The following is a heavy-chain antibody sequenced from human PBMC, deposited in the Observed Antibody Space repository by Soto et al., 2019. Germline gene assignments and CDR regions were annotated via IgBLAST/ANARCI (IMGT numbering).Heavy chain of an antibody. Sequence: PSETLSLTCTVSGGSISSSSYYWGWIRQPPGKGLEWIGSIYYSGSTYHNPSLKSRVTISVDTSKNQFSLKLSSVTAADTAVYYCARRLRIAAEYYYYYYMDVWGKGTTVTVSS. J-gene: IGHJ6*03. D-gene: IGHD6-13*01. CDR1: GGSISSSSYY. CDR3: ARRLRIAAEYYYYYYMDV. V-gene: IGHV4-39*01. CDR2: IYYSGST.